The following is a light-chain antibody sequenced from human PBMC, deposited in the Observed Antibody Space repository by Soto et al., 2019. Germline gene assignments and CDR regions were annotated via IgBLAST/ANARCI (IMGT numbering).Light chain of an antibody. CDR1: SSDVGAYNF. V-gene: IGLV2-14*01. Sequence: QSALTQPASVSGSPGQSITISCTGTSSDVGAYNFVSWHQQHPGKAPKLMIYEVINRPSGISNRFSGSKSGNTASLTISGLQAEDEADYYCSSYTTSSPLEVFGGGTKLTVL. CDR2: EVI. J-gene: IGLJ3*02. CDR3: SSYTTSSPLEV.